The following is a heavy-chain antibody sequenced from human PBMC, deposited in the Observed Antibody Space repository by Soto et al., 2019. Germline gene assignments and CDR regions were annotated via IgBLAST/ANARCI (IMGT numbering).Heavy chain of an antibody. CDR2: IKSKTDGGTT. J-gene: IGHJ3*02. CDR1: VFTFSNAW. D-gene: IGHD5-18*01. V-gene: IGHV3-15*01. Sequence: GSLRISGAAPVFTFSNAWMSWVRQAPGKGLEWVGRIKSKTDGGTTDYAAPVKGRFTISRDDSKNTLYLQMNSLKTEDTAVYYCTTDRGPTEYSYGYGEAFDIWGQGTMVSVSS. CDR3: TTDRGPTEYSYGYGEAFDI.